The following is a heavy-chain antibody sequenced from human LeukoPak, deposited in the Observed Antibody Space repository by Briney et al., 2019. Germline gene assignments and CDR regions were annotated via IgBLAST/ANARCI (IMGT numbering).Heavy chain of an antibody. Sequence: PSETLSLTCAVYGGSFSGYYWSWIRQPPGKGQEWIGEINHSGSTYYNPSLKSRVTISVDTSKNQFSLKLISVTAADTAVYYCARNFQYFDLPDYWGQGTLVTVSS. V-gene: IGHV4-34*01. CDR2: INHSGST. D-gene: IGHD2/OR15-2a*01. CDR3: ARNFQYFDLPDY. J-gene: IGHJ4*02. CDR1: GGSFSGYY.